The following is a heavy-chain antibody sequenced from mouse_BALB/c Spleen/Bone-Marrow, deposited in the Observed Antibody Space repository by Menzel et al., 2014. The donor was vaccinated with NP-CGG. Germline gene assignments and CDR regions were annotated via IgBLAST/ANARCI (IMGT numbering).Heavy chain of an antibody. CDR1: GFTFSSYG. CDR3: ARRGNWDGRAAMDY. D-gene: IGHD4-1*01. J-gene: IGHJ4*01. CDR2: INSGGVNT. V-gene: IGHV5-6*02. Sequence: DVKLVESGGDLVKPGGSLKLSSAASGFTFSSYGMSWVRQTPDKRLEWVATINSGGVNTYYIDSVKGRFTISRDNAKXTLYLQMSSLKSEDTAMYHCARRGNWDGRAAMDYWGQGTSVTVSS.